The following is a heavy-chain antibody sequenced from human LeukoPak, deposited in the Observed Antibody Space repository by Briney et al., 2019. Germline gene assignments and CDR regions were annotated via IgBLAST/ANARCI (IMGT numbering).Heavy chain of an antibody. Sequence: SQTLSLTCTVSGGSISSGGYYWSWIRQHPGKGLEWIGYIYYSGSTYYNPSLKSRVTISVDMSKNQFSLKLSSVTAADTAGYYCASSSMATVYFDYWGQGTLVTVSS. CDR1: GGSISSGGYY. CDR3: ASSSMATVYFDY. V-gene: IGHV4-31*03. D-gene: IGHD5-12*01. CDR2: IYYSGST. J-gene: IGHJ4*02.